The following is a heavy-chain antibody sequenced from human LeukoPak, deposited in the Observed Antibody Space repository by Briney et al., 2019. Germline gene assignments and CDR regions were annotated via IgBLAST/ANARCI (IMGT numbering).Heavy chain of an antibody. Sequence: SVKVSCKASGGSFSSYAISWVRQAPGQGLEWMGRIIPMFGIANYAQKFQGRVTITADKSTSTAYMELSSLRSEDTAVYYCAGMATPFLDYWGQGTLVTVSS. V-gene: IGHV1-69*04. CDR2: IIPMFGIA. J-gene: IGHJ4*02. CDR3: AGMATPFLDY. D-gene: IGHD5-24*01. CDR1: GGSFSSYA.